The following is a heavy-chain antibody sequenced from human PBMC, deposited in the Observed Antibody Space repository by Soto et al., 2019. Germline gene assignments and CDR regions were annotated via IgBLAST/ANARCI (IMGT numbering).Heavy chain of an antibody. V-gene: IGHV3-33*01. D-gene: IGHD3-10*01. Sequence: QVQLVESGGGVVQPGRSLRLSCAASGFIFSSYGMHWVRQAPGKGLEWVAVIWYDGSNKYYADSVKGRFTISRDNSKNTLYLQMNSLRAEDTAVYYCARDGITMVRDNYGMDVWGQGTTVTVSS. CDR2: IWYDGSNK. CDR3: ARDGITMVRDNYGMDV. J-gene: IGHJ6*02. CDR1: GFIFSSYG.